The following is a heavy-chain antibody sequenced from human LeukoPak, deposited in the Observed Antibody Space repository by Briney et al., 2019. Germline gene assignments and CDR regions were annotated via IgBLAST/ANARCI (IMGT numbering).Heavy chain of an antibody. D-gene: IGHD1-26*01. CDR2: ISAYNGNT. Sequence: ASVKVSCKASGYTFTSYGISWVRQAPGQGLEWMVWISAYNGNTNYAQKLQGRVTMTTDTSTSTAYMELRSLRSDDTAGYYLVRDREWDQTLVYWGQGTLVTVSS. J-gene: IGHJ4*02. CDR1: GYTFTSYG. V-gene: IGHV1-18*01. CDR3: VRDREWDQTLVY.